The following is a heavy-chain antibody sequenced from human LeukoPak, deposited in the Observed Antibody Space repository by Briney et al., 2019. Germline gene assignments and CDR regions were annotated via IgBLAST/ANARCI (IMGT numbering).Heavy chain of an antibody. CDR3: ANELYSTTHGFPFDY. CDR2: ISWNSGSI. V-gene: IGHV3-9*01. CDR1: GFTFHDFA. D-gene: IGHD2-15*01. Sequence: GGSLRLSCAASGFTFHDFAIHWVRQAPGKGLEWVSGISWNSGSISYADSVKGRFTISRDNAKNSLFLQMTSLRAEDTALYYCANELYSTTHGFPFDYWGQRTLVTVSS. J-gene: IGHJ4*02.